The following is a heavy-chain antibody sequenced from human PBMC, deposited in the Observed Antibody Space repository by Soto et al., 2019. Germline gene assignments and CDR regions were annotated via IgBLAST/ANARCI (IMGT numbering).Heavy chain of an antibody. D-gene: IGHD1-26*01. CDR2: ISSSSSTI. Sequence: EVQLVESGGGLVQPGGSLRLSCAASGFTFSSYSMNWVRQAPGKGLEWVSYISSSSSTIYYADSVKGRFTISRDNAKNSLYLQMNSLRAEDTAVYYCARVGLDWYFDLWGRGTLVTVSS. J-gene: IGHJ2*01. CDR1: GFTFSSYS. CDR3: ARVGLDWYFDL. V-gene: IGHV3-48*01.